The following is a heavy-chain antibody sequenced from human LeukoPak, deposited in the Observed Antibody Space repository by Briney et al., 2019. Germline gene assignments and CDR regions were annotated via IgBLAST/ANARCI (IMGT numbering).Heavy chain of an antibody. V-gene: IGHV4-4*02. CDR1: GGSISSTW. CDR3: ASNGISTDYFSFDY. J-gene: IGHJ4*02. D-gene: IGHD3-9*01. Sequence: SETLPLTCAVSGGSISSTWWSWVRQPPGMGLEWIAEISPSGSTNYSPSLKSRVTMSLDKSKNQFSLNLISVTAADTAVYYCASNGISTDYFSFDYWGQGILVTVSS. CDR2: ISPSGST.